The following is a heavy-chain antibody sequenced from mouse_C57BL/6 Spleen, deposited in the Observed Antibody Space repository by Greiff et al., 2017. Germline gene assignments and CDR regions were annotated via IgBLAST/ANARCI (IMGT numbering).Heavy chain of an antibody. Sequence: QVQLQQPGAELVRPGSSVKLSCKASGYTFTSYWMHWVKQRPIQGLEWIGNIDPSDSETPYNQKFKDKATLTVDKSSSTAYMQLSSLTSEDSAVYYCAIITTFAYWGQGTLVTVSA. D-gene: IGHD1-1*01. CDR1: GYTFTSYW. J-gene: IGHJ3*01. CDR2: IDPSDSET. CDR3: AIITTFAY. V-gene: IGHV1-52*01.